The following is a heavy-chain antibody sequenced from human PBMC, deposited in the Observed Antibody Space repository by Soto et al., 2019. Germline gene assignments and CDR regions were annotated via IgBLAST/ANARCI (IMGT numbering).Heavy chain of an antibody. Sequence: SETLSLTCTVSGGSISSYYWSWIRQPPGKGLEWIGYIYYSGSTNYNPSLKSRVTISVDTSKNQFSLKLSSVTAADTAVYYCARYRMYGSGYYYMDVWGKGTTVTVS. J-gene: IGHJ6*03. CDR2: IYYSGST. V-gene: IGHV4-59*01. D-gene: IGHD3-10*01. CDR3: ARYRMYGSGYYYMDV. CDR1: GGSISSYY.